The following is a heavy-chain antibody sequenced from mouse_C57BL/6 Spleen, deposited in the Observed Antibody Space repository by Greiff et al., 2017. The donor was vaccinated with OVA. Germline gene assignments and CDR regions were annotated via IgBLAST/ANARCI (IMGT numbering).Heavy chain of an antibody. CDR3: TRDLYYGNAMDY. V-gene: IGHV5-9-1*02. CDR1: GFTFSSYA. CDR2: ISSGGDYI. J-gene: IGHJ4*01. D-gene: IGHD2-1*01. Sequence: EVHLVESGEGLVKPGGSLKLSCAASGFTFSSYAMSWVRQTPEKRLEWVAYISSGGDYIYYADTVKGRFTISRDNARNTLYLQMSSLKSEDTAMYYCTRDLYYGNAMDYWGQGTSVTVSS.